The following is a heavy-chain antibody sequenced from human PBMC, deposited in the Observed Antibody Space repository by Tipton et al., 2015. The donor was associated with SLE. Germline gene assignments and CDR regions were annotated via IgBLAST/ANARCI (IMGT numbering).Heavy chain of an antibody. CDR2: IYVGGTT. J-gene: IGHJ4*02. Sequence: QLVQSGGGLVQPGGSLRLSCAASGFTVNTKYMTWVRQAPGKGLEWVSVIYVGGTTCHADSVKGRFTISRDNAKNSLYLQMNSLRAEDTALYFCAKDKDIVATVTYSFDYWGQGTLVTVSS. V-gene: IGHV3-53*04. D-gene: IGHD5-12*01. CDR1: GFTVNTKY. CDR3: AKDKDIVATVTYSFDY.